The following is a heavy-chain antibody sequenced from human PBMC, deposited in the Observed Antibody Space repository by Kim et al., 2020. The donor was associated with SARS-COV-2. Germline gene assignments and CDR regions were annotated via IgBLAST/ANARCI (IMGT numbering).Heavy chain of an antibody. CDR3: ARVSGDGYSYYYYGMDV. CDR1: GGTFSSYA. Sequence: SVKVSCKASGGTFSSYAISWVRQAPGQGLEWMGGIIPIFGTANYAQKFQGRVTITADESTSTAYMELSSLRSEDTAVYYCARVSGDGYSYYYYGMDVWGQGTTVTVSS. CDR2: IIPIFGTA. V-gene: IGHV1-69*13. J-gene: IGHJ6*02. D-gene: IGHD5-12*01.